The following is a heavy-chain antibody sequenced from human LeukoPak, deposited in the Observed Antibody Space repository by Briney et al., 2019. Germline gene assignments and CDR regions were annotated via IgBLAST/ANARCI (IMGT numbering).Heavy chain of an antibody. D-gene: IGHD3-22*01. CDR2: IRYDGSNK. J-gene: IGHJ6*03. Sequence: GGSLRLSCAASGFTFSSYGMHWVRQAPGKGLEWVAFIRYDGSNKYYADSVKGRFTISRDNSKNTLYLQMNSLRAEDTAVYYCARDSYDSSGYGYYYYYMDVWGKGTTVTVSS. CDR3: ARDSYDSSGYGYYYYYMDV. V-gene: IGHV3-30*02. CDR1: GFTFSSYG.